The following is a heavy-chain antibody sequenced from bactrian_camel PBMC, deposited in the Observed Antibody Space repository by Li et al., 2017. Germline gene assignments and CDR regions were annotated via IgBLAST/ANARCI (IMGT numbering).Heavy chain of an antibody. CDR3: AARGPYCYTKLSVRDFTY. CDR1: GITYSRHD. D-gene: IGHD2*01. V-gene: IGHV3S40*01. CDR2: ITSLPSLFRAA. J-gene: IGHJ6*01. Sequence: VQLVESGGRLVQPGESLRLSCVASGITYSRHDMSWVRQAPGKEVEWVAGITSLPSLFRAASYADSVKGRFTITQDNAKNTVYLQMNSLKPEDTAMYYCAARGPYCYTKLSVRDFTYWGQGTQVTVS.